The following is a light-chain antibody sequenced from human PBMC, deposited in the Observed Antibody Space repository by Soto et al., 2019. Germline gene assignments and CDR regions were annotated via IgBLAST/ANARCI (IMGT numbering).Light chain of an antibody. Sequence: DIVLTQSPGTLSLSPGERATLSCRASQSVRSTSLAWYQQKSGQAPRLLIYGASSRATGIPDRFSGGGSGTDFTLTISRLEPEDFAVYYCQHYGSSPPITFGQGTRLEIK. CDR1: QSVRSTS. J-gene: IGKJ5*01. CDR2: GAS. CDR3: QHYGSSPPIT. V-gene: IGKV3-20*01.